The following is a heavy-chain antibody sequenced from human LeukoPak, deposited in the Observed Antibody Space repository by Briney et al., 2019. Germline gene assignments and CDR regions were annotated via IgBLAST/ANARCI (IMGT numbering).Heavy chain of an antibody. CDR3: ARDGGSGSYPMDY. V-gene: IGHV1-2*02. CDR2: INPNSGGT. Sequence: ASVKVSCTASGYTFTGYYMHWVRQAPGQGLEWMGWINPNSGGTNYAQKFQGRVTMTRDTSISTAYMELSRLRSDDTAVYYCARDGGSGSYPMDYWGQGTLVTVSS. D-gene: IGHD3-10*01. CDR1: GYTFTGYY. J-gene: IGHJ4*02.